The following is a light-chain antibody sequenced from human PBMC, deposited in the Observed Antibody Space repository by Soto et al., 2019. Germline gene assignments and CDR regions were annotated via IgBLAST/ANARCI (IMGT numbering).Light chain of an antibody. J-gene: IGKJ1*01. CDR1: QAVNTR. CDR3: QQYGSSSWT. Sequence: EIVLTQSPATLSSFPGDRVTLSCRASQAVNTRLAWYQHKPGQAPRLLIYLASNRAAGVPARFSGSGSGTEFTLTISRLEPEDFAVYYCQQYGSSSWTFGQGTKVDIK. V-gene: IGKV3-20*01. CDR2: LAS.